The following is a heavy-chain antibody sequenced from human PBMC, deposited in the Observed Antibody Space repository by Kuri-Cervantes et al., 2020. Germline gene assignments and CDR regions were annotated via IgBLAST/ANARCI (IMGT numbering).Heavy chain of an antibody. J-gene: IGHJ4*02. V-gene: IGHV5-51*01. D-gene: IGHD3-10*01. CDR1: GYSFTSYW. CDR2: IYPGDSDT. Sequence: GGSLRLSCKGSGYSFTSYWIGWVRQMPGKGLEWMGIIYPGDSDTRYSSSFQGQVTISADKSISTAYLRWSSLKASDTAMYYCARHSPLRGVPPADYWGQGTLVTVSS. CDR3: ARHSPLRGVPPADY.